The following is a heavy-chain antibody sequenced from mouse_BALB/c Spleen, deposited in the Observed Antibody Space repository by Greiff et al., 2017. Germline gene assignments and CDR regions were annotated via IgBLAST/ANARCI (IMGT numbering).Heavy chain of an antibody. D-gene: IGHD1-2*01. Sequence: QVQLKESGPGLVQPSQSLSITCTVSGFSLTSYGVHWVRQSPGKGLEWLGVIWSGGSTDYNAAFISRLSISKDNSKSQVFFKMNSLQADDTAIYYCARNADYGHFFYAMDYWGQGTSVTVSS. CDR1: GFSLTSYG. CDR2: IWSGGST. CDR3: ARNADYGHFFYAMDY. V-gene: IGHV2-4-1*01. J-gene: IGHJ4*01.